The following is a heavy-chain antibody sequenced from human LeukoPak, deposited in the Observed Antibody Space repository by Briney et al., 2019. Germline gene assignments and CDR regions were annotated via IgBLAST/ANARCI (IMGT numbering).Heavy chain of an antibody. CDR3: AKAREWELLSAFEV. D-gene: IGHD1-26*01. Sequence: GGSLRLSCAASGFTFGDYAMHWVRQAPGKGLEWVSGISWNSGSIGYADSVKGRFTISKDNSKDTLYLEMNSLRSEDTAVYYCAKAREWELLSAFEVWGQGTVVTVSS. CDR2: ISWNSGSI. V-gene: IGHV3-9*01. CDR1: GFTFGDYA. J-gene: IGHJ3*01.